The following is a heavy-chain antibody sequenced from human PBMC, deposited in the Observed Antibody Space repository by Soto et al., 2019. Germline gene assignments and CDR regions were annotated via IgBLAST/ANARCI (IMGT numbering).Heavy chain of an antibody. Sequence: GGSLRLSCAASGFNFSSYAMHWVRQAPGKGLEWVGFIRSKAYGGTTEYAASVKGRFTISRDDSKSIAYLQMNSLKTEDTAVYYCTRRRPLFQIDYWGQGTLVTVSS. CDR3: TRRRPLFQIDY. J-gene: IGHJ4*02. D-gene: IGHD2-21*01. V-gene: IGHV3-49*04. CDR2: IRSKAYGGTT. CDR1: GFNFSSYA.